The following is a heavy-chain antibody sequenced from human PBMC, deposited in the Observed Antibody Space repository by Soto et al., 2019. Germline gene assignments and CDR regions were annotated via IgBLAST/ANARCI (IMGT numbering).Heavy chain of an antibody. CDR3: SKELCSGTNKLALDV. Sequence: EVELLESGGTLVQPGGSLRLSCAASGFTFTRHVMRWVRQAPGKGLEWVSTITSSGTGTYYADSVKGRFTISRDNSTNTLSLQMTSLRVDDTAVYYCSKELCSGTNKLALDVWGQGTTVTVSS. J-gene: IGHJ6*02. CDR1: GFTFTRHV. CDR2: ITSSGTGT. D-gene: IGHD3-10*02. V-gene: IGHV3-23*01.